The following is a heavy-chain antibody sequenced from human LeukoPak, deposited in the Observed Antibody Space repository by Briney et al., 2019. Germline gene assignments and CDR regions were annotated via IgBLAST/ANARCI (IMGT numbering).Heavy chain of an antibody. Sequence: SETLSLTCTVSGGSISSGDYYWSWIRQPPGKGLEWIGYIYYSGSTNYNPSLKSRVTISVDTSKNQFSLKLSSVTAADTAVYYCARVVVGAEGWFDPWGQGTLVTVSS. CDR2: IYYSGST. D-gene: IGHD1-26*01. V-gene: IGHV4-61*08. CDR3: ARVVVGAEGWFDP. J-gene: IGHJ5*02. CDR1: GGSISSGDYY.